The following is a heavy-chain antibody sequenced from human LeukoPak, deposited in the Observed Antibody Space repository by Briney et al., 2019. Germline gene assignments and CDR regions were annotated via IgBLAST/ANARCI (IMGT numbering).Heavy chain of an antibody. CDR3: ARDSSEFRSLIPH. J-gene: IGHJ1*01. CDR2: IIPISGTA. D-gene: IGHD2-21*01. CDR1: GGTFSSHA. V-gene: IGHV1-69*13. Sequence: SVKVSCKASGGTFSSHAISWVRQAPGQGLEWMGGIIPISGTAKYAQKFQGRVTITADESTSTAYMELSSLRSEDTAVYYCARDSSEFRSLIPHWGQGTLVTVSS.